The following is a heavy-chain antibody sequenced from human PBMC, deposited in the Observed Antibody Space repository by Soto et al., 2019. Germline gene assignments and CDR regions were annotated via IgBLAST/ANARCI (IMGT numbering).Heavy chain of an antibody. V-gene: IGHV4-30-2*01. Sequence: SETLSLSCAVSGGSISSSGYSWSWIRQLPGKGLEWVGYVYHSGSTYYNPSLKSRVTISVDRSKNQFSLKLSSVTAADTAVYYCASSHAGAHITAAVHWGQGTLVTVSS. D-gene: IGHD6-13*01. CDR2: VYHSGST. CDR1: GGSISSSGYS. CDR3: ASSHAGAHITAAVH. J-gene: IGHJ4*02.